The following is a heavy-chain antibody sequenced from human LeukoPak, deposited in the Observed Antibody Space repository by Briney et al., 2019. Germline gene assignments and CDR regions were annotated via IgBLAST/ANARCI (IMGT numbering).Heavy chain of an antibody. D-gene: IGHD6-13*01. CDR3: AAGTAADF. CDR1: GFTFSTYA. CDR2: ISGSGDST. Sequence: GGSLRLSCAASGFTFSTYAMSWVRQAPGKGLEWVSVISGSGDSTYYADSVKGRFTISRDNAKSALYLQMHSLRLEDTAVYYCAAGTAADFWGQGTLVTVSS. J-gene: IGHJ4*02. V-gene: IGHV3-23*01.